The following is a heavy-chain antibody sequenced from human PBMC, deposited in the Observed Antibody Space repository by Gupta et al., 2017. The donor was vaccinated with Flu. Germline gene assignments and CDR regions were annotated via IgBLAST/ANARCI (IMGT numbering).Heavy chain of an antibody. Sequence: EVQLVQSAAEVTKPWESLRISCKASGYAFISYWIGWVRQMPGKGLEWIAVIYPADSNKRYSPSFQGQVTISADKSTSTAYLQWRSLKASDTAMYYCARRNYDSSVGDWGQGTLVIVSS. J-gene: IGHJ4*02. D-gene: IGHD3-22*01. V-gene: IGHV5-51*03. CDR1: GYAFISYW. CDR3: ARRNYDSSVGD. CDR2: IYPADSNK.